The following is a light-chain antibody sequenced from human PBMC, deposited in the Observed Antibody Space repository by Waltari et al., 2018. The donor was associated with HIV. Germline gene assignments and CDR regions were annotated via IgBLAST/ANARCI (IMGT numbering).Light chain of an antibody. V-gene: IGKV1-9*01. CDR1: QDITSY. CDR3: QQLNTYPYT. J-gene: IGKJ2*01. CDR2: GTS. Sequence: DIQLTQSPSFLSASVGDRVTITCRASQDITSYLAWYQHTPGKAPKLLIYGTSTLQSGVPSRFSGSGSGTEFTLTINSLQPEDFATYYCQQLNTYPYTFGQGTNLEIK.